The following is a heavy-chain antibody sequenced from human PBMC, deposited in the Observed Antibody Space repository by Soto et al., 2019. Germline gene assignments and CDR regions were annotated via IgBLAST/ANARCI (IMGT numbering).Heavy chain of an antibody. V-gene: IGHV1-69*13. CDR1: GGSFSGQA. Sequence: ASVKVFCKASGGSFSGQAVSWVRQAPGRGLEWMGGIIPIFHTTNYARKFHGRLTITADESTSTASMELTSLTSADTAVYYCGSVPNWGQGTQVTVSS. CDR2: IIPIFHTT. J-gene: IGHJ1*01. CDR3: GSVPN.